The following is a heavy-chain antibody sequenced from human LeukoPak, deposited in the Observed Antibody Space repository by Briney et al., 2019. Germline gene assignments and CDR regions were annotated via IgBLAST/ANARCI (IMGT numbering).Heavy chain of an antibody. V-gene: IGHV1-69*13. CDR2: IIPIFGTA. CDR3: ARTCPEYCSSTSCYYAYYYYYGMDV. CDR1: GGTFSSYA. D-gene: IGHD2-2*01. Sequence: SVNVSCKASGGTFSSYAISWVRQAPGQGLEWMGGIIPIFGTANYAQKFQGRVTITADESTSTAYMELSSLRSEDTAVYYCARTCPEYCSSTSCYYAYYYYYGMDVWAKGPRSPSP. J-gene: IGHJ6*02.